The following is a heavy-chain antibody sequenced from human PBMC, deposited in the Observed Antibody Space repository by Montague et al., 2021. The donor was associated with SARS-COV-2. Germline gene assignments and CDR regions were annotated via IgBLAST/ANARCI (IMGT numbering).Heavy chain of an antibody. CDR3: ARAPRITMIVVVITDIWFDP. D-gene: IGHD3-22*01. CDR2: IDLSGSN. J-gene: IGHJ5*02. Sequence: SETLSLTCAVYGGSVSDYYWSWIRQPPGKGLEWIGEIDLSGSNNYNPSLKGRVPTSVDTSKNQFSLKLTSVTAADTAVYYCARAPRITMIVVVITDIWFDPWGQGTLVTVSS. CDR1: GGSVSDYY. V-gene: IGHV4-34*01.